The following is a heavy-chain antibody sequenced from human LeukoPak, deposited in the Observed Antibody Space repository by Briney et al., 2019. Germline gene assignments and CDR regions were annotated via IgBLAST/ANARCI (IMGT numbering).Heavy chain of an antibody. CDR3: ARATTVTKSLDY. J-gene: IGHJ4*02. V-gene: IGHV4-30-2*01. CDR2: IYHSGST. D-gene: IGHD4-17*01. Sequence: SETLSLTCAVSGGSISSGGYSWSCIRQPPGKGLEWIGYIYHSGSTYYNPSLKSRVTISVDRSKNQFSLKLSSVTAADTAVYYCARATTVTKSLDYWGQGTLVTVSS. CDR1: GGSISSGGYS.